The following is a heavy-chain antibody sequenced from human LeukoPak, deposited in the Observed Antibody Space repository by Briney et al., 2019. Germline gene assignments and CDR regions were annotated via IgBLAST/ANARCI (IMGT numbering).Heavy chain of an antibody. J-gene: IGHJ5*02. V-gene: IGHV4-39*01. CDR2: ISYSGST. CDR1: GGSINTNDHY. Sequence: KPSETLSLTCSVSGGSINTNDHYWGWIRQPPGKGLEWIGTISYSGSTFYYPVLHRRLTLSVDPSKSLFSLKLTSVTASDAAVYYCGRSVASHGPTHNWFGPWGQGTLVTVSS. CDR3: GRSVASHGPTHNWFGP. D-gene: IGHD5-18*01.